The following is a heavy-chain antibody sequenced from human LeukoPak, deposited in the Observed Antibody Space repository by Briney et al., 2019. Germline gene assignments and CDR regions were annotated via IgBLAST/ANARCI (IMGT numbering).Heavy chain of an antibody. CDR2: IYYSGST. J-gene: IGHJ5*02. Sequence: PSETLSLTCTVSGGSISSYYWSWIRQPPGKGLEWIGYIYYSGSTNYNPSLKSRVTISVDTSKNQFSLKLSSVTAADTAVYYCARGRGFGVFGWFDPWGQGTLVAVSS. V-gene: IGHV4-59*01. D-gene: IGHD3-10*01. CDR1: GGSISSYY. CDR3: ARGRGFGVFGWFDP.